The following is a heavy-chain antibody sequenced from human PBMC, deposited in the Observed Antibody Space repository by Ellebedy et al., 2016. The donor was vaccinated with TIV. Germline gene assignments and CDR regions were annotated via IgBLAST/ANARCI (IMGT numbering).Heavy chain of an antibody. CDR2: IYYSGNT. Sequence: ESLKISCTVSGGSISSSSSSYYWAWIRQAPGRGLEWIGSIYYSGNTYYNPSLESRVTISADTSKNQFSLNLRSVTAADTAIYYCASDDYWGQGTLVIVSS. CDR3: ASDDY. J-gene: IGHJ4*02. V-gene: IGHV4-39*07. CDR1: GGSISSSSSSYY.